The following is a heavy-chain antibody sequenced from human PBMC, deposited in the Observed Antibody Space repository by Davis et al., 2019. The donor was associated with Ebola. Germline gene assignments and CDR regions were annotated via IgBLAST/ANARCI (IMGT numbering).Heavy chain of an antibody. CDR1: GGSSSGYY. CDR3: AREWSAYEFWSGRTYGMDV. J-gene: IGHJ6*02. V-gene: IGHV4-34*01. D-gene: IGHD3-3*01. Sequence: SETLSLTCAVYGGSSSGYYWSWIRQPPGKGLEWIGEIHHSGTTNYNPSLKSRVTISVDTSKKQFSLKLSSVTAADTAVYYCAREWSAYEFWSGRTYGMDVWGQGTAVTVSS. CDR2: IHHSGTT.